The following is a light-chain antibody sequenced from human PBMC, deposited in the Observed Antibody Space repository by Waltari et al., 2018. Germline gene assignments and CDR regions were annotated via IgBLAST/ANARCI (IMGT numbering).Light chain of an antibody. V-gene: IGKV1-9*01. Sequence: QLTQSPSFLSASVGDRVTITCRASQGIDNQLAWYQQKPRKAPNLLIYFASNLPSWVPSRFGGSGSGTELTLTISSLQPEDFATYVCQQLNTYPLTFGGGTKVEIK. CDR3: QQLNTYPLT. J-gene: IGKJ4*01. CDR2: FAS. CDR1: QGIDNQ.